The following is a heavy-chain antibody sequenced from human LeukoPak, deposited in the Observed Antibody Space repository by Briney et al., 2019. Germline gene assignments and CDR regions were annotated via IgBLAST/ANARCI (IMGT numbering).Heavy chain of an antibody. V-gene: IGHV4-39*01. CDR2: IYYSGNT. D-gene: IGHD3-3*02. CDR1: GGSVSRSSYY. CDR3: ARHIQVAFRVSRLGWFDS. J-gene: IGHJ5*01. Sequence: SETLSLTCSVSGGSVSRSSYYWGWIRQPPGKGREGIGSIYYSGNTYYNPSLKSRVTISVDTSKNQFYMKLSSVTAADTAVYHCARHIQVAFRVSRLGWFDSWGQGTLVTVSS.